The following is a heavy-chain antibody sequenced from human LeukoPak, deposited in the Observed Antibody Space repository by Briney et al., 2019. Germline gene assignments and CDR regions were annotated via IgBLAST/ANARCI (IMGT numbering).Heavy chain of an antibody. V-gene: IGHV3-48*03. CDR2: ISSSGSTI. Sequence: GGSLRLSCAASGFTFSSYEMNWVRQAPGKGLKWVSYISSSGSTIYYADSVKGRFTISRDNAKNSLYLQMNSLRAEDTAVYYCARDDSRYGMDVWGQGTTVTVSS. J-gene: IGHJ6*02. CDR1: GFTFSSYE. CDR3: ARDDSRYGMDV. D-gene: IGHD3-22*01.